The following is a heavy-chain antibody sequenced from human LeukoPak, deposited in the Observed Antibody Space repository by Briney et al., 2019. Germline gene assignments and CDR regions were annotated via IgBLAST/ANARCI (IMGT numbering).Heavy chain of an antibody. CDR2: IYTSGST. CDR1: GGSINSYY. D-gene: IGHD3-22*01. Sequence: SETLSLTCTVSGGSINSYYWSWIRQPAGKGLEWIGRIYTSGSTNYNPSLKSRVTMSVDTSKNQFSLKLSSVTAADTAVYYCARDLTYYYDSSGYTRGFDPWGQGTLVTVSS. CDR3: ARDLTYYYDSSGYTRGFDP. V-gene: IGHV4-4*07. J-gene: IGHJ5*02.